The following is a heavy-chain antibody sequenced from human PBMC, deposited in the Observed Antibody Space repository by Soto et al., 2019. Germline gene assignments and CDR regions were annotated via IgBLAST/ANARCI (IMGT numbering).Heavy chain of an antibody. CDR1: GFTFSYHA. CDR3: AIWKTKSAFSAMDV. D-gene: IGHD1-1*01. CDR2: ISYDGDNK. J-gene: IGHJ6*02. V-gene: IGHV3-30-3*01. Sequence: PEGSLRLSCAASGFTFSYHALNWVRQAPGKGLEWVAVISYDGDNKYIAESVKGRFTISRDNSKNTVSLQMNSLRTEDTAMYFCAIWKTKSAFSAMDVCGQGTTVTVSS.